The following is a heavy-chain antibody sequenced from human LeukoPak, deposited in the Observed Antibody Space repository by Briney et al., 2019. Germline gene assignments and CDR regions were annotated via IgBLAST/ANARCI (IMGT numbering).Heavy chain of an antibody. CDR1: GFTFSSYG. D-gene: IGHD6-25*01. V-gene: IGHV3-30*12. CDR3: VRAHVAAGLALDL. J-gene: IGHJ3*01. CDR2: ISYDGSNK. Sequence: GGSLRLSCAASGFTFSSYGMPWVRQAPGKGLEWVAVISYDGSNKYYADSVKGRFTISRENAKNSFYLQMNSLRVEDTAVYYCVRAHVAAGLALDLWGQGTMVTVSS.